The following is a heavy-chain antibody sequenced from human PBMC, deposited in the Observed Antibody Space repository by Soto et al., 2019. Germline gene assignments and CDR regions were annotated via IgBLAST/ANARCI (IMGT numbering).Heavy chain of an antibody. D-gene: IGHD3-10*02. Sequence: PGESLKISCKGSGYSFTSYWISWVRQMPGKGLEWMGRIDPSDSYTNYSPSFQGHVTISADKSISTAYLQWSSLKASDTAMYYCARPTTWSGYPQPFDYWGQGTLVTVSS. V-gene: IGHV5-10-1*01. CDR3: ARPTTWSGYPQPFDY. CDR1: GYSFTSYW. CDR2: IDPSDSYT. J-gene: IGHJ4*02.